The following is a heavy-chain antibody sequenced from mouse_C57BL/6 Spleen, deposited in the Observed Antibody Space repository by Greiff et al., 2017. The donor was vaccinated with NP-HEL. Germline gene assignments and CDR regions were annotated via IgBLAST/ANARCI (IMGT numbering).Heavy chain of an antibody. D-gene: IGHD5-5*01. V-gene: IGHV5-4*01. CDR2: ISDGGSYT. Sequence: EVKVVESGGGLVKPGGSLKLSCAASGFTFSSYAMSWVRQTPEKRLEWVATISDGGSYTYYPDNVKGRFTISRDNAKNNLYLQMSHLKSEDTAMYYCARDPTTYYFDYWGQGTTLTVSS. CDR3: ARDPTTYYFDY. CDR1: GFTFSSYA. J-gene: IGHJ2*01.